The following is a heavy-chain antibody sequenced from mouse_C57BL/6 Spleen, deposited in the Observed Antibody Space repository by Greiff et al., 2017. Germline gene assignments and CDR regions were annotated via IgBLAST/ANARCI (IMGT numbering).Heavy chain of an antibody. J-gene: IGHJ2*01. CDR2: IYPSSGNT. Sequence: VQLQQSGAELARPGASVKLSCKASGYTFTDYYMHWVKQRPGQGLEWIGKIYPSSGNTYYNEKFKGKATLTAEKSTSTAYMQLSSLTAEDAAVYVYASDSNYSFDYWGQGTTLTVSS. V-gene: IGHV1-76*01. CDR1: GYTFTDYY. D-gene: IGHD2-5*01. CDR3: ASDSNYSFDY.